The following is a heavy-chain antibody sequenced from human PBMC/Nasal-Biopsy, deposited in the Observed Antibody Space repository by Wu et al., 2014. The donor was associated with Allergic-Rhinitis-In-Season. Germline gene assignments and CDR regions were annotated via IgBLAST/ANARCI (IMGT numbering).Heavy chain of an antibody. Sequence: TLSLTCNVYGGSFSGYYWSWIRQFPGKGLEWIAEINHRGSSTYNPSLKSRLTISGDTSKRQFSLKLSSVTAADTAVYFCARMLVREDIGTIGGHFDYWGQGTPVTVSS. CDR2: INHRGSS. CDR1: GGSFSGYY. CDR3: ARMLVREDIGTIGGHFDY. J-gene: IGHJ4*02. D-gene: IGHD5-12*01. V-gene: IGHV4-34*01.